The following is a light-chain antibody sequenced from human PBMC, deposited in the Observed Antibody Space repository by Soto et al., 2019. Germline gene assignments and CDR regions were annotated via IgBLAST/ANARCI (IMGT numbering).Light chain of an antibody. J-gene: IGKJ5*01. Sequence: EVVMTQSPLSLPATLGQPASISCRSSQCPVYSDGDTYLNWFQXRQGQSPRRXIYKVSIRDSGVPDRFRGSGSGTDFTMKISGVEAEDGGVDDGMQGTHWPITFCQGTRLEIK. CDR1: QCPVYSDGDTY. CDR3: MQGTHWPIT. V-gene: IGKV2-30*01. CDR2: KVS.